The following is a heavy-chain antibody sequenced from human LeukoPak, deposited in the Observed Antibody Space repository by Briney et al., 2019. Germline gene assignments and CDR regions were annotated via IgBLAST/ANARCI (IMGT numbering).Heavy chain of an antibody. J-gene: IGHJ3*02. CDR3: ARTSYYYDSSGYYHAFDI. Sequence: SETLSLTCTVCCGSISSYYWSWIRQPAGKGLEWIGRIYTSGSTNYNPSLKSRVTMSVDTSKNQFSLKLSSVTAADTAVYYCARTSYYYDSSGYYHAFDIWGQGTMVTVSS. V-gene: IGHV4-4*07. CDR2: IYTSGST. CDR1: CGSISSYY. D-gene: IGHD3-22*01.